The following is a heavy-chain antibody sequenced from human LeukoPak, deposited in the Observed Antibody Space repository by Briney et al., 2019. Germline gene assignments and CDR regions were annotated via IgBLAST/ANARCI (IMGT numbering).Heavy chain of an antibody. Sequence: GGSLRLSCAGSGFTLSSNWMHWVRQAPGKGLVWVSRFYSDGSRTNYADSVKGRFTISGDNAKNTQYLQMDSLRAEDTAVYYCARSGRGGAFDIWGQGTMVTVSS. CDR2: FYSDGSRT. V-gene: IGHV3-74*01. CDR3: ARSGRGGAFDI. CDR1: GFTLSSNW. D-gene: IGHD1-26*01. J-gene: IGHJ3*02.